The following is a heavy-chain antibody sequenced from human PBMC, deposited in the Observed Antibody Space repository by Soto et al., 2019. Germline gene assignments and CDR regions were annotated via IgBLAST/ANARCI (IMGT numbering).Heavy chain of an antibody. CDR1: GGSISSSNW. J-gene: IGHJ6*02. CDR2: IYHSGST. D-gene: IGHD3-3*01. V-gene: IGHV4-4*02. CDR3: ARDLGLFGVVGRLGLYYYYGMDV. Sequence: QVQLQESGPGLVKPSGTLSLTCAVSGGSISSSNWWSWVRQPPGKGLEWIGEIYHSGSTNYNPSLKSRVTISVDKSKNQFSPKLSSVTAADTAVYYCARDLGLFGVVGRLGLYYYYGMDVWGQGTTVTVSS.